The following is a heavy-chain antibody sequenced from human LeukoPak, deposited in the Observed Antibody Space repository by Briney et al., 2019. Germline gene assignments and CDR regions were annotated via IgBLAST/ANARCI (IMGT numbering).Heavy chain of an antibody. Sequence: SETLSLTCTVSGGSISSGGYYWSWIRQPPGKGLEWIGEINHSGSTNYNPSLKSRVTISVDTSKNQFSLKLSSVTAADTAVYYCARGGIAARTLDYWGQGTLVTVSS. D-gene: IGHD6-6*01. J-gene: IGHJ4*02. CDR2: INHSGST. V-gene: IGHV4-39*07. CDR1: GGSISSGGYY. CDR3: ARGGIAARTLDY.